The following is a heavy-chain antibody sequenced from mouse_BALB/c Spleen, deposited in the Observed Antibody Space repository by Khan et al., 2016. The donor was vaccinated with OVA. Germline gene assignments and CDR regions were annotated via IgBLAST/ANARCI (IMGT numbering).Heavy chain of an antibody. D-gene: IGHD3-2*02. J-gene: IGHJ2*01. CDR2: IYPGTNNT. CDR1: GYIFTNYW. V-gene: IGHV1-76*01. Sequence: VQLQESGAELVRPGASVKLSCKTSGYIFTNYWIHWVKQRSGQALEWIARIYPGTNNTYYNEKFKDKATLTADKSSSTAYMQLSSLKSEDSAVYFCAREEALYYFDYWGQGTTLTVSS. CDR3: AREEALYYFDY.